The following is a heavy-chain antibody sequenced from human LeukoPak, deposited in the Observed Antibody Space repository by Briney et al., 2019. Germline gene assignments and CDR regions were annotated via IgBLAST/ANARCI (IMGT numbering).Heavy chain of an antibody. CDR3: ARVYCGADCYLGDFDI. Sequence: ASVKVSCKASGYTFTGYYMHWVRQAPGQGLEWMGWINPNSGGTNYAQKFQGRVTVTRDTSISTAYMELSRLRSDDTAVYYCARVYCGADCYLGDFDIWGQGTMVTVSS. V-gene: IGHV1-2*02. J-gene: IGHJ3*02. CDR1: GYTFTGYY. CDR2: INPNSGGT. D-gene: IGHD2-21*01.